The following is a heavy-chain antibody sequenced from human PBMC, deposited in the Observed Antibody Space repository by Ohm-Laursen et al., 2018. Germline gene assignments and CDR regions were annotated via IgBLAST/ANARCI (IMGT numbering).Heavy chain of an antibody. CDR3: ARFRRRQLVLDY. CDR1: GGSFSGYY. J-gene: IGHJ4*02. CDR2: INHSGST. V-gene: IGHV4-34*01. Sequence: TLSLTCPVYGGSFSGYYWSWIRQPPGKGLEWIGEINHSGSTNYNPSLKSRVTISVDTSKNQFSLKLSSVTAADTAVYYCARFRRRQLVLDYWGQGTRVTVSS. D-gene: IGHD6-6*01.